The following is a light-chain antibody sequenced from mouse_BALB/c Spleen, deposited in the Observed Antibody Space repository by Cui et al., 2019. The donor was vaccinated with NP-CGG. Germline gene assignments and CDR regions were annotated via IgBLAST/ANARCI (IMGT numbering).Light chain of an antibody. CDR2: GTN. J-gene: IGLJ1*01. CDR1: TGAVTSRNY. Sequence: AFLTQDSALTTSPGETVTLTCRSSTGAVTSRNYANWVQEKPDHLFTGLIGGTNNRAPGVPARFSGSLIGDKAALTITGAQTEDEAIYFCALWYSNHWVFGGGTKLTVL. V-gene: IGLV1*01. CDR3: ALWYSNHWV.